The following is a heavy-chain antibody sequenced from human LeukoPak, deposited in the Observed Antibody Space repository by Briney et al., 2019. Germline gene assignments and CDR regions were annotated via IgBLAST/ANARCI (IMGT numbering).Heavy chain of an antibody. J-gene: IGHJ6*03. Sequence: PGGSLRLSCAASGFTFSSYAMHWVRQAPGKGLEWVAVISYDGTNEYYADSVKGRFTISRDNSRNTLYLQMNSLGAEDTAVYYCARGPRESNYPSNYYSYYYMDVWGKGTTVTVSS. CDR1: GFTFSSYA. V-gene: IGHV3-30*01. D-gene: IGHD4/OR15-4a*01. CDR3: ARGPRESNYPSNYYSYYYMDV. CDR2: ISYDGTNE.